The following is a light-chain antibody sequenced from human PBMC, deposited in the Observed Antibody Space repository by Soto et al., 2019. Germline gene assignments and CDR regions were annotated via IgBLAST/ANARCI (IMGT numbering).Light chain of an antibody. J-gene: IGLJ1*01. Sequence: QSALAQPASVSGSPGQSITISCTGTSSDVGGFNYVSWYQQYPGKAPKLLIYDVSNRPSGVSNRFSGSKSGNTASLTISGLQAEDEADYYCSSYTSNNTHIFGTGTRSPS. CDR2: DVS. CDR1: SSDVGGFNY. V-gene: IGLV2-14*03. CDR3: SSYTSNNTHI.